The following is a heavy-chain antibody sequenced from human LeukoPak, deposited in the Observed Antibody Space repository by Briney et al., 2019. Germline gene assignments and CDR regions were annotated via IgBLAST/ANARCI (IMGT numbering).Heavy chain of an antibody. CDR2: INHSGST. CDR3: ARGEVSHYYYGMDV. J-gene: IGHJ6*02. V-gene: IGHV4-34*01. CDR1: GGSFSGYY. Sequence: SETLSLTCAVYGGSFSGYYWSWIRQPPGKGLEWIGEINHSGSTNYNPSLKSRVTISVDTSKNQFSLKLSSVTAADTAVYYCARGEVSHYYYGMDVWGQGTTVTVSS.